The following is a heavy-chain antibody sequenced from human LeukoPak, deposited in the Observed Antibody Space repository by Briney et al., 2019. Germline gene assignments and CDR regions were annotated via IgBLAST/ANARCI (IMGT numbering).Heavy chain of an antibody. D-gene: IGHD3-3*01. CDR3: ARELSDDFWSGYYYQYFDY. V-gene: IGHV1-2*02. Sequence: GASVKVSCKASGYTFTGYYMHWVRQAPGQGLEWMGWINPNSGGTNNAQKFQGRVTKNRDTSISAAYMDLSRLRSDDTAVYYCARELSDDFWSGYYYQYFDYWGQGTLVTVSS. CDR2: INPNSGGT. CDR1: GYTFTGYY. J-gene: IGHJ4*02.